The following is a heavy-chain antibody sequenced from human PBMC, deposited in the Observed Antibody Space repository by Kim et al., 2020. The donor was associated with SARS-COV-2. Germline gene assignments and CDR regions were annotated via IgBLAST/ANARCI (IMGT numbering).Heavy chain of an antibody. CDR1: GFTFSSYG. D-gene: IGHD6-19*01. J-gene: IGHJ3*02. CDR3: AKPQSHSSGWYDAFDI. Sequence: GGSLRLSCAASGFTFSSYGMHWVRQAPGKGLEWVAVIWYDGSNKYYADSVKGRFTISRDNSKNTLYLQMNSLRAEDTAVYYCAKPQSHSSGWYDAFDIWGQGTMVTVSS. V-gene: IGHV3-33*06. CDR2: IWYDGSNK.